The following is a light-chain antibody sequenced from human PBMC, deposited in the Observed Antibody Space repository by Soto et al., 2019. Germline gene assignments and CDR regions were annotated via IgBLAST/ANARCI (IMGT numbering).Light chain of an antibody. CDR1: QGISSY. Sequence: DIQLTHSPSFLSASVGDRVTITCRASQGISSYLAWYQQKPGKAPKLLIYAASTLQSGVPSRFRGSGSGTELTLTISSLQPEDFATYYFQQLTSYRITFAEGTRLEIX. V-gene: IGKV1-9*01. J-gene: IGKJ5*01. CDR2: AAS. CDR3: QQLTSYRIT.